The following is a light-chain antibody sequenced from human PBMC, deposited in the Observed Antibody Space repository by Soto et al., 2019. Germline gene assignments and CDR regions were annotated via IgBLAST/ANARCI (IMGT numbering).Light chain of an antibody. CDR1: QSVFSN. J-gene: IGKJ1*01. CDR3: QQYNNWPPWT. V-gene: IGKV3-15*01. CDR2: GAS. Sequence: EIVMTQSPATLSVSPGERATLSCRASQSVFSNLAWYQQKPGQAPRLLIYGASTRATGIPARFSGSGSGTEFTLISSLQYEDFAVYYCQQYNNWPPWTFGQGTKVEMK.